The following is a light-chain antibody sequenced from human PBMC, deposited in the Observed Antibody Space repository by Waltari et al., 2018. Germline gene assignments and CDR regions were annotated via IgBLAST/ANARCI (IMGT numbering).Light chain of an antibody. CDR2: GAS. CDR3: QQYGTSPLT. V-gene: IGKV3-20*01. Sequence: EIVLTQSPGTLSLSPGERAILSCRASQTVMSDYLAWYQQKPGQAPRLLIYGASTRATGTPDRFRGSWSGTDFTLNISRLEPEDFAVYHCQQYGTSPLTFGGGTKVEI. J-gene: IGKJ4*01. CDR1: QTVMSDY.